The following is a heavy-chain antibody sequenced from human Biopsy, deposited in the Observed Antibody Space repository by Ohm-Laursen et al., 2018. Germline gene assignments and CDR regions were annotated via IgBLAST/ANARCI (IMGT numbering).Heavy chain of an antibody. D-gene: IGHD3-10*01. CDR3: ARAPADQYAARNYYSSHAFDM. J-gene: IGHJ3*02. Sequence: SDTLSLTCTVSDASAGSGRYYWTWIRQPPRKPLEWIGYFYSSETTRYNPSLESRLSISMDTSKNEVSLRLTSMTAADTAVYFCARAPADQYAARNYYSSHAFDMWGQGTKVTVSS. V-gene: IGHV4-61*01. CDR1: DASAGSGRYY. CDR2: FYSSETT.